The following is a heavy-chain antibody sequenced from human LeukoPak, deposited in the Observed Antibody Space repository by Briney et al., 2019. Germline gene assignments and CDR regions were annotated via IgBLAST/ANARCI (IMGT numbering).Heavy chain of an antibody. CDR3: ARGLHSRLYDSSGYYPY. J-gene: IGHJ4*02. D-gene: IGHD3-22*01. CDR2: ISSSGSII. V-gene: IGHV3-11*04. Sequence: PGGSLRLSCAASGFTFSDYYMSWIRQAPGKGLEWVSYISSSGSIIYYADSVKGRFTISRDNAKNSLYLQMNSLRAEDTAIYYCARGLHSRLYDSSGYYPYWGQGTLVTVSS. CDR1: GFTFSDYY.